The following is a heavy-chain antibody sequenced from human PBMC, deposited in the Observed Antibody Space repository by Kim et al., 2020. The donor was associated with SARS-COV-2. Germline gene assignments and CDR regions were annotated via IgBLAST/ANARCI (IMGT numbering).Heavy chain of an antibody. D-gene: IGHD3-22*01. CDR2: ITSSSSM. Sequence: GGSLRLSCAASGFKFDVYSFNWVRQAPGKGLEWISSITSSSSMYYAESVKGRFSVSRDNAENTLYLQMSSLRVEDTAIYYCARPTIVTPLDDYYYGVDVWGQGTTVIVSS. CDR1: GFKFDVYS. CDR3: ARPTIVTPLDDYYYGVDV. V-gene: IGHV3-21*01. J-gene: IGHJ6*02.